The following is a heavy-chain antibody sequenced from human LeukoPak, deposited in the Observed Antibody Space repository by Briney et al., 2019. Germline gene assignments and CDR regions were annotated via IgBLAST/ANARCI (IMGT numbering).Heavy chain of an antibody. V-gene: IGHV3-48*03. Sequence: GSLRLSCAASGFTFSSYEMNWVRQAPGKGLEWVSYISSSGSTIYYADSVKGRFTISRDNSKNTLYLQMNSLRAEDTAVYYCAKSYNWNGGKIDIWGQGTMVTVSS. D-gene: IGHD1-20*01. CDR2: ISSSGSTI. CDR3: AKSYNWNGGKIDI. J-gene: IGHJ3*02. CDR1: GFTFSSYE.